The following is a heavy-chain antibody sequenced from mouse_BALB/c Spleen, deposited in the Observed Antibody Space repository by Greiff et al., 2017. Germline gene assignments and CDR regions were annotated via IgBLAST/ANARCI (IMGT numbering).Heavy chain of an antibody. Sequence: DVKLVESGGGLVQPGGSLRLSCATSGFTFTDYYMRWVRQPPGKALEWLGFIRNKANGYTTEYSASVKVQFTITRDNSQSILYLQMNTLRAEDSATSFCACDSLIAAEYHFDYWGQGTTLTVSS. CDR1: GFTFTDYY. D-gene: IGHD5-1*01. J-gene: IGHJ2*01. V-gene: IGHV7-3*02. CDR2: IRNKANGYTT. CDR3: ACDSLIAAEYHFDY.